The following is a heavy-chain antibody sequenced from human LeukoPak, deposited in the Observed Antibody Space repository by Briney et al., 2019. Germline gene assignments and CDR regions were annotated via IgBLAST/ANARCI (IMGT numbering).Heavy chain of an antibody. CDR2: IYYSGST. CDR3: ARVLHSSSSDYYYYMDV. CDR1: GGSISSYY. D-gene: IGHD6-6*01. Sequence: SETLSLTCTVSGGSISSYYWSWIRQPPGKGLEWIGYIYYSGSTNYNPSLKSRVTISVDTSKNQFSLKLSSVTAADTAVYYCARVLHSSSSDYYYYMDVWGKGTTVTVSS. J-gene: IGHJ6*03. V-gene: IGHV4-59*01.